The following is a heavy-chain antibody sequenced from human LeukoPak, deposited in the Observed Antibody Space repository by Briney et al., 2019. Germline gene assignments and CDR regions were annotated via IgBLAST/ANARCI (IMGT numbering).Heavy chain of an antibody. J-gene: IGHJ4*02. CDR2: INTNTGNP. D-gene: IGHD3-16*01. V-gene: IGHV7-4-1*02. CDR3: ARGHHPYDYVWGKDY. CDR1: GFTFTSYA. Sequence: GGSLRLSCAASGFTFTSYAMNWVRQAPGQGLEWMGWINTNTGNPTYAQGFTGRFVFSLDTSVSTAYLQISSLKAEDTAVYYCARGHHPYDYVWGKDYWGQGTLVTVSS.